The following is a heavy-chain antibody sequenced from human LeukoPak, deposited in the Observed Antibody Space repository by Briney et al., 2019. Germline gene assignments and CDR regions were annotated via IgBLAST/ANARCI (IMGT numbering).Heavy chain of an antibody. J-gene: IGHJ4*02. CDR2: IHSSGST. CDR1: GGSISRYY. D-gene: IGHD3-10*01. CDR3: ARDRYYYGSGSYYFDY. V-gene: IGHV4-4*07. Sequence: KPSETLSLTCTVSGGSISRYYWSWIRQPAGKGLEWIGRIHSSGSTNYNPSLKSRVTMSVDTSKNQFSLKLSSVTAADTAVYYCARDRYYYGSGSYYFDYWGQGTLVTVSS.